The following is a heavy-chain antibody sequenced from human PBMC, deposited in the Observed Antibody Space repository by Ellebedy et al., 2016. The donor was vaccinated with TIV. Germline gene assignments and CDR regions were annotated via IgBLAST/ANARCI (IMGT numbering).Heavy chain of an antibody. CDR2: HNSEGSSI. D-gene: IGHD2-2*01. J-gene: IGHJ6*01. CDR3: AKPTPGHCISTTCSPKSYNAMDV. Sequence: GESLKISCAASGFTFHSYWMHWVRQAPGKGLGWVSRHNSEGSSISYADSVKGRFTISRDNSENTLYLQMNNLRAEDTAIYYCAKPTPGHCISTTCSPKSYNAMDVWGQGTTVTVSS. V-gene: IGHV3-74*01. CDR1: GFTFHSYW.